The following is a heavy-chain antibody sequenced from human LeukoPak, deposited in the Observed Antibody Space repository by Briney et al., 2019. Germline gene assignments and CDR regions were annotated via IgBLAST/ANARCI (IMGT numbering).Heavy chain of an antibody. D-gene: IGHD3-16*01. CDR3: ARPGQLGEYTPYYFDF. CDR1: GYSFTSYW. Sequence: GESLKISCKGSGYSFTSYWIGWVRQMPGKGREWMGIIYPGDSDTRYSPSFQGQVTISADKSIGTAYLQWSSLKASDTAMYYCARPGQLGEYTPYYFDFWGQGTLVTVSS. V-gene: IGHV5-51*01. J-gene: IGHJ4*02. CDR2: IYPGDSDT.